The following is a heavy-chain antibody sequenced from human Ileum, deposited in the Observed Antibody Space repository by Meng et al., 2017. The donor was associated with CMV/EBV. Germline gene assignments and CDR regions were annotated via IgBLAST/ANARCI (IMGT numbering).Heavy chain of an antibody. J-gene: IGHJ5*02. CDR1: GYTFTGYD. CDR2: MNPDSGDT. CDR3: ARGLDYGGS. Sequence: ASVKVSCKASGYTFTGYDINWVRQATGQGLEWMGWMNPDSGDTGYAQKFQGRDTMTRNTSISTAYMELSSLRAEDTAVYYCARGLDYGGSWGQGTLVTVSS. D-gene: IGHD4-23*01. V-gene: IGHV1-8*01.